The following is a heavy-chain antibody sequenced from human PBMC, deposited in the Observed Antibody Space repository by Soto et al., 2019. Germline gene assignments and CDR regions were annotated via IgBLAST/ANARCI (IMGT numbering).Heavy chain of an antibody. Sequence: EVQLVGSGGGLVQPGGSLRLSCVASGFTFRTYWMTWVRQAPGKGLEWVANIKQDGSEKYYVDSVRGRFAISRDNAKDSLYLQMNSLRVEDTAVYYCARDGLYCTYANCRGDAYDGWDQGTMVTVSS. CDR2: IKQDGSEK. CDR3: ARDGLYCTYANCRGDAYDG. D-gene: IGHD2-8*01. CDR1: GFTFRTYW. V-gene: IGHV3-7*04. J-gene: IGHJ3*01.